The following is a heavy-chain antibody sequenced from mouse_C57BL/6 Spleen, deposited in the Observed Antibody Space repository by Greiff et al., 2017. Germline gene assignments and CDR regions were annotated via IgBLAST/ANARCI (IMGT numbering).Heavy chain of an antibody. CDR3: ARDGYGYDGYFDD. D-gene: IGHD2-2*01. Sequence: QVQLQQPGAELVKPGASVKLSCKASGYTFTSYWMHWVKQRPGQGLEWIGMIHPNSGSTNYNEKFKSKATLTVDKASSTAYMQLSSLTSEDSAVYDCARDGYGYDGYFDDWGTGTTVTVSS. CDR2: IHPNSGST. J-gene: IGHJ1*03. CDR1: GYTFTSYW. V-gene: IGHV1-64*01.